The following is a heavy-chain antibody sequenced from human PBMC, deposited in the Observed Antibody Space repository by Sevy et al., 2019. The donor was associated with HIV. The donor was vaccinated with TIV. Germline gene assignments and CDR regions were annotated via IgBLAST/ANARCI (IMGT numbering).Heavy chain of an antibody. J-gene: IGHJ6*02. CDR3: ARLTTMPTSDLYGMDV. CDR2: INPNDGVT. V-gene: IGHV1-2*02. CDR1: GYTFTDYY. D-gene: IGHD4-17*01. Sequence: ASVKVSCKASGYTFTDYYIHWVRQAPGHGLEWMAWINPNDGVTNYAQMFQGGVTVTRDTSVSTAYMELRGLRYDDTAIYYCARLTTMPTSDLYGMDVWGQGTTVTVSS.